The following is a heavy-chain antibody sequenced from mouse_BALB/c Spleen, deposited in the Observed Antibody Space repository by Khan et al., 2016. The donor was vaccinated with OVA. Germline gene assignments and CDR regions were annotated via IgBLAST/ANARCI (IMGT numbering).Heavy chain of an antibody. CDR3: ARGNYYGYAMDY. D-gene: IGHD1-1*01. CDR2: ISYSDST. Sequence: EVQLQESGPGLVKPSQSLSLTCTVTGYSITSNYAWNWIRQFPENLLEWVGYISYSDSTCYNPSLKSRITITRDTSKNQFFLQLNTVTTEDTATYYCARGNYYGYAMDYWGQGTSVTVSS. J-gene: IGHJ4*01. CDR1: GYSITSNYA. V-gene: IGHV3-2*02.